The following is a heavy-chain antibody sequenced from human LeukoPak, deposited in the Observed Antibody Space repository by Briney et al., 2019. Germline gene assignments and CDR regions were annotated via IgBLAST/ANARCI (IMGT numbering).Heavy chain of an antibody. CDR3: ARRFTRRTVTSWFMDY. CDR1: RFTLSSYW. Sequence: PGGSLRLSCAASRFTLSSYWMSWVRPAPGKGLEWVANIKQDGSEKYYVDSVKGRFNISRDNAKNSLYLQMNSLRAEDTAGYYCARRFTRRTVTSWFMDYWGQGTLVTVSS. D-gene: IGHD4-17*01. J-gene: IGHJ4*02. CDR2: IKQDGSEK. V-gene: IGHV3-7*01.